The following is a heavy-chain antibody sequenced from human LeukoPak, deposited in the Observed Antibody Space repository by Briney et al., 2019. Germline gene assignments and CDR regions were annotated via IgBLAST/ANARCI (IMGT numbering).Heavy chain of an antibody. Sequence: KSSETLSLTCTVSGYSISSGYYWGWIRQPPGKGLEWIGSINHSGSTYYNPSLKSRVTISVDTSKNQFSLKLSSVTAADTAVYYCARDLGDPWGQGTLVTVSS. J-gene: IGHJ5*02. CDR1: GYSISSGYY. CDR3: ARDLGDP. V-gene: IGHV4-38-2*02. CDR2: INHSGST.